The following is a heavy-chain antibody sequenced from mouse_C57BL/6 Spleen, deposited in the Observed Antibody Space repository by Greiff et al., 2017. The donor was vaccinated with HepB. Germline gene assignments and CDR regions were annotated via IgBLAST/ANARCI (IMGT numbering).Heavy chain of an antibody. V-gene: IGHV1-55*01. CDR2: IYPGSGST. J-gene: IGHJ3*01. Sequence: QVQLQQPGAELVKPGASVKMSCKASGYTFTSYWITWVKQRPGQGLEWIGDIYPGSGSTNYNEKFKSKATLTVDKSSSTAYMQLSSLTSEDSAVYYCARYYYGSSSAWFAYWGQGTLVTVSA. CDR1: GYTFTSYW. CDR3: ARYYYGSSSAWFAY. D-gene: IGHD1-1*01.